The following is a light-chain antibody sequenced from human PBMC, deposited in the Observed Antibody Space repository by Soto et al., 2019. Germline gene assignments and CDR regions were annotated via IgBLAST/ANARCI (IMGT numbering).Light chain of an antibody. CDR3: QQYNDWPPYS. J-gene: IGKJ2*03. Sequence: DTAMTQSPATLSVSPWERATLSCRASQSISSNLAWYQQQRGQAPRLLSYGAFITATGIPARISGSGSGTAFTLTISSLQSDDFAAYYGQQYNDWPPYSFGQGTKVDIK. CDR1: QSISSN. CDR2: GAF. V-gene: IGKV3-15*01.